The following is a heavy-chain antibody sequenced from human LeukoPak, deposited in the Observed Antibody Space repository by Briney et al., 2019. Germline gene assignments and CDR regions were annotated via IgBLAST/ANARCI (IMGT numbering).Heavy chain of an antibody. CDR3: AAYYGSGSYYTAIYYYGMDV. J-gene: IGHJ6*02. CDR1: GFTFSSYE. V-gene: IGHV3-48*03. CDR2: ISSSGSTI. D-gene: IGHD3-10*01. Sequence: GGSLRLSCAASGFTFSSYEMNWVRRAPGKGLERVSYISSSGSTIYYADSVKGRFTISRDNAKNSLYLQMNSLRAEDTAVYYCAAYYGSGSYYTAIYYYGMDVWGQGTTVTVSS.